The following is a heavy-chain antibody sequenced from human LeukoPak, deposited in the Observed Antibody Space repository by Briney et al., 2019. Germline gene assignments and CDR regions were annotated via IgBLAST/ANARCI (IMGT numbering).Heavy chain of an antibody. CDR2: ISGSGGST. Sequence: GGSLRLSCAASGFTFSSYAMSWVRQAPGKGLEWVSAISGSGGSTYYADSVKGRFTISRDNSKNTLYLQKNSLRAEDTAVYYCAHAGDYGYFDYWGQGTLVTVSS. CDR3: AHAGDYGYFDY. V-gene: IGHV3-23*01. D-gene: IGHD4-17*01. J-gene: IGHJ4*02. CDR1: GFTFSSYA.